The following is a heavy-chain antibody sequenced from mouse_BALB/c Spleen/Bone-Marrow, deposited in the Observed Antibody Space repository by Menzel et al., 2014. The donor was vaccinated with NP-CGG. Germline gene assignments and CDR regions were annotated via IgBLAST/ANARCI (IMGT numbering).Heavy chain of an antibody. Sequence: EVKLQESGGDLVKPGGSLKLSCAASGFTFSSYGMSWVRQTPDKRLEWVATISSGGSYTYYPDSVKGRFTISRDNGKNTLYLQMSSLKSEDTAMYYCARHRDAMDYWGRGTSVTVSS. CDR3: ARHRDAMDY. V-gene: IGHV5-6*01. CDR2: ISSGGSYT. J-gene: IGHJ4*01. CDR1: GFTFSSYG. D-gene: IGHD3-3*01.